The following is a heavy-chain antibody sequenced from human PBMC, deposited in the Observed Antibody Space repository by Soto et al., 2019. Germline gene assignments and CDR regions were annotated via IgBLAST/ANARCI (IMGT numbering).Heavy chain of an antibody. J-gene: IGHJ4*02. CDR1: GFTFSSYG. CDR3: ARAAQMSGSYYFDY. V-gene: IGHV3-33*01. D-gene: IGHD1-26*01. Sequence: GGSLRLSCAASGFTFSSYGMHWVRQAPGKGLEWVAVIWYDGSNKYYADSVKGRFTISRDNSKNTLYLQMNSLRAEDTAVYYCARAAQMSGSYYFDYWGQGTLVTVSS. CDR2: IWYDGSNK.